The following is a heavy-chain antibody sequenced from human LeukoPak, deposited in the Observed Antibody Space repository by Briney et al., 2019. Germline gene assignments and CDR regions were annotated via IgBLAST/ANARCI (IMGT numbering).Heavy chain of an antibody. CDR3: ARDPLDITMIVPEGDY. Sequence: SETLSLTCTVSGGSISSSSYYWGWIRQPPGKGLEWIGSIYYSGSTYYNPSLKSRVTISVDTSKNQFSLKLSSVTAADTAVYYCARDPLDITMIVPEGDYWGQGTLVTVSS. D-gene: IGHD3-22*01. CDR2: IYYSGST. V-gene: IGHV4-39*07. CDR1: GGSISSSSYY. J-gene: IGHJ4*02.